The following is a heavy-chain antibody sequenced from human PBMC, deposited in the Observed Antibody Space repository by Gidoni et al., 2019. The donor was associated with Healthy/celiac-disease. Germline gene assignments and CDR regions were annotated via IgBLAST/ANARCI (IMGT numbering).Heavy chain of an antibody. CDR2: IYYSGRT. D-gene: IGHD2-2*01. J-gene: IGHJ4*02. CDR1: GCSISSNY. CDR3: ARVGVVPATTRPYYFDY. V-gene: IGHV4-59*01. Sequence: QLQLQASGPRLVTPSETLSLTCTVSGCSISSNYWSWIRQPPGKGLEWIGYIYYSGRTNYHPALKSRVTISVDTSKNQFSLKLSSVTAADTAVYYCARVGVVPATTRPYYFDYWGQGTLVTVSS.